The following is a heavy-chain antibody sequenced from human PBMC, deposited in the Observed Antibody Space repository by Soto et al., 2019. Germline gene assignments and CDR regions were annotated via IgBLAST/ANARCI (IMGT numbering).Heavy chain of an antibody. J-gene: IGHJ6*03. Sequence: SETLSLTCTVSGGSISPYYWIWIRQPPGKGLEWIGYVYYSGNTNYNPSLEGRVTISVDTSRNRFSLILTSATAADTAVYYCARKGAAASYAHYYMDVWGRGTADTVSS. V-gene: IGHV4-59*01. CDR2: VYYSGNT. CDR3: ARKGAAASYAHYYMDV. CDR1: GGSISPYY. D-gene: IGHD6-13*01.